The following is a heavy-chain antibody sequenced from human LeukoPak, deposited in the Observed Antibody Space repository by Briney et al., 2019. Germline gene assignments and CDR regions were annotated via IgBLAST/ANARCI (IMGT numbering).Heavy chain of an antibody. CDR2: INHSGST. V-gene: IGHV4-34*01. D-gene: IGHD5-24*01. CDR3: AGYKRVLRH. Sequence: SETLSLTCALYGGSLSGYYWSWIRQPPGKGLEWIGEINHSGSTNYNPSLKSRVTISVDTSKNQFSLKLSSATAADTAVYYCAGYKRVLRHWGQGTLVTVSS. CDR1: GGSLSGYY. J-gene: IGHJ4*02.